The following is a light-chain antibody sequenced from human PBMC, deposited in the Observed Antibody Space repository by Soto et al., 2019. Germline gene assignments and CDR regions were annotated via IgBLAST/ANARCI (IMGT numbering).Light chain of an antibody. J-gene: IGLJ1*01. V-gene: IGLV2-23*01. CDR3: CSYVGATTYV. Sequence: QSALTQPASVSGSPGQSITISCTGTSSTVGGFNVVSWYQQHPGKAPKVIIYEGIKRPSGVSNRFSGSNSGSTASLTISGLQAEDEADYYCCSYVGATTYVFGNGIKVTVL. CDR1: SSTVGGFNV. CDR2: EGI.